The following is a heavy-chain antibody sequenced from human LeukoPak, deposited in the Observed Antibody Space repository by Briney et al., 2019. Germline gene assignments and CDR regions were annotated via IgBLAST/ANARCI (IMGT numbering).Heavy chain of an antibody. D-gene: IGHD6-19*01. CDR1: GGSISSGDYY. CDR2: IYYSGST. CDR3: AREGGSSGWHPFDY. Sequence: SETLSLTCTVSGGSISSGDYYWSWIRQPPGKGLEWIGYIYYSGSTYYNPSLKSRVTISVDTSKNQFFLKLSSVTAADTAVYYCAREGGSSGWHPFDYWGQGTLVTVSS. J-gene: IGHJ4*02. V-gene: IGHV4-30-4*01.